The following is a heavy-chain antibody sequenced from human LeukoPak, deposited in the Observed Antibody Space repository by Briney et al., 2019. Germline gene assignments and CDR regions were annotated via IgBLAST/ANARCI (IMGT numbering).Heavy chain of an antibody. CDR3: ARATQGYTFDI. D-gene: IGHD6-13*01. CDR2: INAYNGVT. CDR1: GYTFTSYA. Sequence: GASVTVSCKASGYTFTSYAINWVRQAPGQGLEWMGWINAYNGVTNYAQKVQGRVTMTTDTSTSTAYMELRSLRSDDTAVYWCARATQGYTFDIWGQGTMVTVSS. J-gene: IGHJ3*02. V-gene: IGHV1-18*01.